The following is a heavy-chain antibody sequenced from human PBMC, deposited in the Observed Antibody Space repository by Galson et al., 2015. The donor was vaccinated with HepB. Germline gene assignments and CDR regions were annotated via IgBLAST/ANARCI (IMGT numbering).Heavy chain of an antibody. CDR1: GFAFSSYS. J-gene: IGHJ6*02. D-gene: IGHD2-2*01. CDR2: ISSSSSTI. Sequence: SLRLSCAASGFAFSSYSMNWVRQAPGKGLEWVSYISSSSSTIYYADSVKGRFTISRDNAKNSLYLQMNSLRDEDTAVYYCARFWGLYHAAAMETFRYYYGMDVWGQGTTVTVSS. V-gene: IGHV3-48*02. CDR3: ARFWGLYHAAAMETFRYYYGMDV.